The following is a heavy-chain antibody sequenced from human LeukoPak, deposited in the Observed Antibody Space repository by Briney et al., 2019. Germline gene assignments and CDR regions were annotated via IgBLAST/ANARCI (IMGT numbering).Heavy chain of an antibody. CDR2: INHSGST. Sequence: SETLSLTCAVSGGSFSGYYWSWIRQPPGKGLEWIGEINHSGSTNYNPSLKSRVTISVDTSKNQFSLKVSSVTAADTTVYYCASVSAYYYYGMDVWGQGTTVTVSS. D-gene: IGHD5/OR15-5a*01. CDR1: GGSFSGYY. J-gene: IGHJ6*02. CDR3: ASVSAYYYYGMDV. V-gene: IGHV4-34*01.